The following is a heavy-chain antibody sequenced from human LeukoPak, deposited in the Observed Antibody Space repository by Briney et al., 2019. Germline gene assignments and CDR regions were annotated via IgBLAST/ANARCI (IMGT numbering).Heavy chain of an antibody. CDR1: GGSISSGDYY. CDR2: IYYSGST. J-gene: IGHJ4*02. D-gene: IGHD3-22*01. CDR3: AREEYDSSGPTDY. V-gene: IGHV4-30-4*08. Sequence: SETLSLTCTVSGGSISSGDYYWSWIRQPPGKGLEWIGYIYYSGSTYYNPSLKSRVTISVDTSKNQFSLKLSSVTAADTAVYYCAREEYDSSGPTDYWGQGTLVTVSS.